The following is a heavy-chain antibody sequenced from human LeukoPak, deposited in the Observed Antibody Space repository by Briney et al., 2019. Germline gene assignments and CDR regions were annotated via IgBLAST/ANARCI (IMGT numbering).Heavy chain of an antibody. CDR2: MNPNSGNT. J-gene: IGHJ4*02. D-gene: IGHD6-13*01. V-gene: IGHV1-8*01. CDR3: ARGYSIAADPDPSDY. Sequence: ASVKVSCKASGYTFTSYDINWVRQATGQGLEWMGWMNPNSGNTGYAQKFQGRVTMTRNTSISTAYMELSSLRPEDTAVYYCARGYSIAADPDPSDYWGQGTVVTVSS. CDR1: GYTFTSYD.